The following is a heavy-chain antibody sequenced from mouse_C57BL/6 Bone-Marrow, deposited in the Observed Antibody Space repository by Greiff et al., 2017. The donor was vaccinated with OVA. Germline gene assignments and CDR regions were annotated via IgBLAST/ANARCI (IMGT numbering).Heavy chain of an antibody. J-gene: IGHJ1*03. D-gene: IGHD1-1*01. V-gene: IGHV5-4*01. CDR3: ARDSLLGWYFDV. CDR1: GFTFSSYA. Sequence: EVQVVESGGGLVKPGGSLKLSCAASGFTFSSYAMSWVRQTPEKRLEWVATISDGGSYTYYPDNVKGRFTISRDNAKNNLYLQMSHLKSEDTAMYYCARDSLLGWYFDVWGTGTTVTVSS. CDR2: ISDGGSYT.